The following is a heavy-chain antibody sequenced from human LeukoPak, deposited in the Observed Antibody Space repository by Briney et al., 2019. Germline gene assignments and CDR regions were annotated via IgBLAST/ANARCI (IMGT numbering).Heavy chain of an antibody. CDR3: ASLTYYYDSSGYF. CDR2: IYHTGST. D-gene: IGHD3-22*01. J-gene: IGHJ4*02. Sequence: SETLSLTCTVSGYSISNGYYWGWIRQPPGKGLEWIGSIYHTGSTNYNPSLKSRVTISVDTSKNQFSLKLSSVTAADTAVYYCASLTYYYDSSGYFWGQGTLVTVSS. CDR1: GYSISNGYY. V-gene: IGHV4-38-2*02.